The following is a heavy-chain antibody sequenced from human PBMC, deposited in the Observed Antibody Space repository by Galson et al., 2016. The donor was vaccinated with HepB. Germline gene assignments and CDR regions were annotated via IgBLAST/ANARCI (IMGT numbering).Heavy chain of an antibody. CDR1: GFTFSSYW. J-gene: IGHJ4*02. CDR3: ARGFSYGSYY. V-gene: IGHV3-74*01. CDR2: INTDGSST. D-gene: IGHD5-18*01. Sequence: SLRLSCAASGFTFSSYWMHWVRQAPGKGLVWVSRINTDGSSTNYADSVKGRYTISRDNAKNTLYLQMNSLRAEDTAVYYCARGFSYGSYYWGQGTLVTVSS.